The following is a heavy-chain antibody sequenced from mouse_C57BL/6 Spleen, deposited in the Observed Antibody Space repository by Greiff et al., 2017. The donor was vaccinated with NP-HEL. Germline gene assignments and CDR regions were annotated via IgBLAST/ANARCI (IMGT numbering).Heavy chain of an antibody. J-gene: IGHJ4*01. CDR1: GYAFTNYL. Sequence: VHLVESGAELVRPGTSVKVSCKASGYAFTNYLIEWVKQRPGQGLEWIGVINPGSGGTNYNEKFKGKATLTADKSSSTAYMQLSSLTSEDSAVYFCATSDGYLYAMDYWGQGTSVTVSS. V-gene: IGHV1-54*01. D-gene: IGHD2-3*01. CDR3: ATSDGYLYAMDY. CDR2: INPGSGGT.